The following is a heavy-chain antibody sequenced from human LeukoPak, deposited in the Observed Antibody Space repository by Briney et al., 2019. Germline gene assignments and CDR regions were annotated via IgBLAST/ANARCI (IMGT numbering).Heavy chain of an antibody. CDR2: IYYSGST. V-gene: IGHV4-31*03. D-gene: IGHD6-13*01. CDR3: ARSRVGGSSWYYYYYGMDV. CDR1: GGSISSGGYY. J-gene: IGHJ6*02. Sequence: SQTLSLTCTVSGGSISSGGYYWSWIRQHPGKGLEWIGYIYYSGSTYYNPSLKSRVTISVDTSKNQFSLKLSSVTAADTAVYYCARSRVGGSSWYYYYYGMDVWGQGTTVTVSS.